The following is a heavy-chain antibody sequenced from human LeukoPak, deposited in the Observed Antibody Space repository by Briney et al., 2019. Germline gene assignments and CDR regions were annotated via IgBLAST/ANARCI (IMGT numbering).Heavy chain of an antibody. V-gene: IGHV3-48*03. CDR1: GFTFSSYE. CDR3: ARERTNGDY. D-gene: IGHD2-8*01. CDR2: ISSSGSTI. Sequence: GGSLRLSCAASGFTFSSYEMNWVRQAPGKGLEWVSYISSSGSTIYYADSVKGRFTISRENAKNSLYLQMNSLRAEDTAVYYCARERTNGDYWGQGTLVTVSS. J-gene: IGHJ4*02.